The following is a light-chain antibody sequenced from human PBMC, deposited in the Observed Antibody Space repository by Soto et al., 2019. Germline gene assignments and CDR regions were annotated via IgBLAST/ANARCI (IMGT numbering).Light chain of an antibody. Sequence: QSVLTQSPSVSAAPGQKVTISCSGSSSNIGNNYVSWYQQLPGTAPKLLIYDVSDRPSGVSNRFSGSKSGNTASLTISGLQAEDEADYYCSSYTSSSLYVFGTGTKLTVL. CDR3: SSYTSSSLYV. CDR2: DVS. CDR1: SSNIGNNY. V-gene: IGLV1-51*01. J-gene: IGLJ1*01.